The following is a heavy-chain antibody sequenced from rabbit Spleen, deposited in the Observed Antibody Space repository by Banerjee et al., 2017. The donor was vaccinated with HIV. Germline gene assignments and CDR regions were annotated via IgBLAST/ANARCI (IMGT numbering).Heavy chain of an antibody. Sequence: QQQLEESGGGLVKPGGTLTLTCKASGVDFSSYYLMCWVRQAPGKGLEWIACIDGGSSGSTYYANWAKGRFTISKTSTTVTLQMTSLTAADTATYFCARRASAGILGFRLWGPGTLVTVS. J-gene: IGHJ4*01. D-gene: IGHD1-1*01. CDR1: GVDFSSYYL. CDR3: ARRASAGILGFRL. V-gene: IGHV1S45*01. CDR2: IDGGSSGST.